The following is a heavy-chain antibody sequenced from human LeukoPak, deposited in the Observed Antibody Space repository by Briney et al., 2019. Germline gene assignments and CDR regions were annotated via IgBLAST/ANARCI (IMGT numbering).Heavy chain of an antibody. Sequence: GGSLRLSCTASGFTFSSYGMNWVRQAPGKGLEWLSYISTSSSTIYYADSVKGRFTISRDYAKNSLYLQMNSLRAEDSAVYYCARNYYYMDVWGKGTTVTVSS. J-gene: IGHJ6*03. V-gene: IGHV3-48*01. CDR1: GFTFSSYG. CDR2: ISTSSSTI. CDR3: ARNYYYMDV.